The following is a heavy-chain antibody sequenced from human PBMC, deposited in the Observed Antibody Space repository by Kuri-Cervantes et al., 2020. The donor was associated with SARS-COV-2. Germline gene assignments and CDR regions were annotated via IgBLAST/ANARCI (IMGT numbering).Heavy chain of an antibody. D-gene: IGHD2-21*02. CDR2: INTDGSFT. CDR3: AKESAYCGGDCLGGY. J-gene: IGHJ4*02. CDR1: RFTFVSYW. V-gene: IGHV3-74*01. Sequence: RGSLRLSCAASRFTFVSYWMHWVRQAPGKGLVWVSRINTDGSFTNYTDSVKGRFTISRDNAKNTLYLQMNSLRAEDTAVYYCAKESAYCGGDCLGGYWGQGTLVTVSS.